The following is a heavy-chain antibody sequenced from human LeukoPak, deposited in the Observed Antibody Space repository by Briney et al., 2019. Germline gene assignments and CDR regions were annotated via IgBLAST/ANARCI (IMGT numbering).Heavy chain of an antibody. CDR2: IKSTTDGGTT. CDR3: TTENLIAAGYYFDY. D-gene: IGHD6-13*01. V-gene: IGHV3-15*01. CDR1: GFTFSNAW. Sequence: GGSLGLSCAASGFTFSNAWMSWVRQAPGKGLEWVGRIKSTTDGGTTDYAAPVKGRFTISRDDSKNTLYLQMNSLKTEDTAVYYCTTENLIAAGYYFDYWGQGTLVTVSS. J-gene: IGHJ4*02.